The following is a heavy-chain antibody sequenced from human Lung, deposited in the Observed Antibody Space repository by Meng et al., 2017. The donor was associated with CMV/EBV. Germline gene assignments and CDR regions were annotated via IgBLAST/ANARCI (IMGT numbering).Heavy chain of an antibody. CDR1: GFTFSTYS. D-gene: IGHD3/OR15-3a*01. Sequence: EGQFLRFGGGLEQPGGSLGLSCEASGFTFSTYSMTWVRQAPGKGLEWVSGINESGDRTYHADSVKGRFTISRDNSKNTLYLQMNSLRVEDTAIYYCVNRAWMDFWGQGNLVTVSS. CDR2: INESGDRT. CDR3: VNRAWMDF. J-gene: IGHJ4*02. V-gene: IGHV3-23*01.